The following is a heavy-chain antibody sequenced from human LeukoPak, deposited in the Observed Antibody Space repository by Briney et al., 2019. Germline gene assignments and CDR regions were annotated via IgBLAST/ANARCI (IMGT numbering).Heavy chain of an antibody. V-gene: IGHV3-49*04. CDR1: GFTFGDYA. Sequence: GGSLRLSCTASGFTFGDYAMSWVRQAPGKGLEWVGFIRSKAYGGTTEYAASVKGRFTISRDDSKSIAYLQMNSLKIEDTAVYYCTREVEYFQHWGQGTLVTVSS. CDR3: TREVEYFQH. CDR2: IRSKAYGGTT. J-gene: IGHJ1*01.